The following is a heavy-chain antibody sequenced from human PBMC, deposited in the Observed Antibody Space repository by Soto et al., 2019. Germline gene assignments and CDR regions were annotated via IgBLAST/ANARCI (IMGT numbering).Heavy chain of an antibody. CDR1: GFTFSSYA. J-gene: IGHJ4*02. CDR3: AKDGYSGYDYLGYLDY. V-gene: IGHV3-23*01. D-gene: IGHD5-12*01. CDR2: ISGSGGST. Sequence: EVQLLESGGGLVQPGGALRRSCAATGFTFSSYAMSWVRQAPGKGLEWVSAISGSGGSTYYADSVKGRFTISRDNSKNTLYLQINSLRAEDTAVYYCAKDGYSGYDYLGYLDYWGQGTLVTVSS.